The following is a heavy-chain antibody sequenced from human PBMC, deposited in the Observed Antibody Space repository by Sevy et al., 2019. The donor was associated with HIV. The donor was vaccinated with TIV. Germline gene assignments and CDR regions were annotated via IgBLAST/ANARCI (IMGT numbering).Heavy chain of an antibody. J-gene: IGHJ6*02. Sequence: SETLSLTCTVSGGSISSYYWSWIRQPPGKGLEWIGYIYYSGGTNYNPSLKTRVTISVDTSKNQFSLRLSSVTAADTAVYYCARGGHSWFGELFYYYYGMDVWGQGTTVTVSS. V-gene: IGHV4-59*01. D-gene: IGHD3-10*01. CDR1: GGSISSYY. CDR3: ARGGHSWFGELFYYYYGMDV. CDR2: IYYSGGT.